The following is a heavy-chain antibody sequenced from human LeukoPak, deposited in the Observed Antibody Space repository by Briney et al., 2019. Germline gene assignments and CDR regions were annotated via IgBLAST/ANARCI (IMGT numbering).Heavy chain of an antibody. CDR1: GNPFPSFD. CDR3: ARGLGKYYYYVDV. Sequence: ASVKVSCKAFGNPFPSFDTNWVEKPTGKGFEWMEWMNPNSGNTGYAQKFQGRVTMTRNTSISTAYMELSSLRSEDTAVYYCARGLGKYYYYVDVWGKGTTVTVSS. J-gene: IGHJ6*03. D-gene: IGHD3-16*01. CDR2: MNPNSGNT. V-gene: IGHV1-8*01.